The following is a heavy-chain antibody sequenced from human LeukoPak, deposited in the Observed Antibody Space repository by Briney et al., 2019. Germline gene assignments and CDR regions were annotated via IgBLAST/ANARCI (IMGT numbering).Heavy chain of an antibody. CDR1: GFTFSSYG. J-gene: IGHJ4*02. CDR2: ISYDGNNK. Sequence: GRSLRLSCAASGFTFSSYGMHWVRQAPGKGLEWVAVISYDGNNKYYADSVKGRFTISRDNSKNTLYLQMNSLRAEDTAVYYCAKDEVAYCGGDCYSHYWGQGTLVTVSS. V-gene: IGHV3-30*18. CDR3: AKDEVAYCGGDCYSHY. D-gene: IGHD2-21*02.